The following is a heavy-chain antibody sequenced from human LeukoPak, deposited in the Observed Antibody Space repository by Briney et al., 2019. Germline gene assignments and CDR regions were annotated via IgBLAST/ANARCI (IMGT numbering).Heavy chain of an antibody. J-gene: IGHJ4*02. D-gene: IGHD3-3*01. CDR3: AKDYDFWSGYYSAFDY. CDR2: ISGSGGST. Sequence: GGSLRLSCAASGFTFSSYAMSWVRQAPGKGLEWVSAISGSGGSTYYADSVKGRFTISRDNSKNTLYLQMNSLSAEDTAVYYCAKDYDFWSGYYSAFDYWGQGTLVTVSS. CDR1: GFTFSSYA. V-gene: IGHV3-23*01.